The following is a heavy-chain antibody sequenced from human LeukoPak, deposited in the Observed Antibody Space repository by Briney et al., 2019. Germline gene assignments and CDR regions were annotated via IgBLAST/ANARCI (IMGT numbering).Heavy chain of an antibody. V-gene: IGHV3-23*01. CDR1: GFTFGSYA. J-gene: IGHJ4*02. D-gene: IGHD2-2*01. CDR2: ISDSGGTT. Sequence: GGSLRLSCAASGFTFGSYAMSWVRQAPGKGLEWVSAISDSGGTTFYADSVKGRFTISTDNSKNTLYLQMSSLRAEDTAIYYCANHLACGSTSCPPFDYWGQGTLVTVSS. CDR3: ANHLACGSTSCPPFDY.